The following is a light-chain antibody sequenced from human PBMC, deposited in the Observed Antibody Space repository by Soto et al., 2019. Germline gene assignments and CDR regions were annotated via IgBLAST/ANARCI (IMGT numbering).Light chain of an antibody. CDR2: ANS. V-gene: IGLV1-40*01. Sequence: QSVLAQPPSVSGAPGQRVTISCTGSSSNIGAGYDVHWYQQLPGTAPKLFIYANSNRPSGVPDRLSGSKSGTSASLAITGLQAEDEADYYCQSYDSSLSGYVFGTGTKVTVL. CDR1: SSNIGAGYD. CDR3: QSYDSSLSGYV. J-gene: IGLJ1*01.